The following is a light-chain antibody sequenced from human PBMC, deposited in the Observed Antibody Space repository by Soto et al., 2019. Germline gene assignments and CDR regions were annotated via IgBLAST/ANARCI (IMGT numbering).Light chain of an antibody. J-gene: IGLJ1*01. Sequence: QSVLTQPPSVSGAPGQRVTISCTGSSSHIGADYDVPWYQQLPGTAPKLLIYANSNRPSGVPGRFSGAKSGTSAALAITGRQAEDEADYYRQAYDSSLSGYVFGTGTKVTV. CDR1: SSHIGADYD. CDR3: QAYDSSLSGYV. CDR2: ANS. V-gene: IGLV1-40*01.